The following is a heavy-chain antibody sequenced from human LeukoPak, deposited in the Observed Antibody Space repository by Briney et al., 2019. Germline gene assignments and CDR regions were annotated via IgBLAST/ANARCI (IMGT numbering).Heavy chain of an antibody. Sequence: GGSLRLSCAASGFTFTSHAMSWVRQAPGKGLEWVSVISGSGATTYYADSVKGRFTISRDNAKNSLYLQMNSLRAEDTAVYYCARDYLGDSSGWSWDYWGQGTLVTVSS. J-gene: IGHJ4*02. D-gene: IGHD6-19*01. CDR3: ARDYLGDSSGWSWDY. CDR2: ISGSGATT. CDR1: GFTFTSHA. V-gene: IGHV3-23*01.